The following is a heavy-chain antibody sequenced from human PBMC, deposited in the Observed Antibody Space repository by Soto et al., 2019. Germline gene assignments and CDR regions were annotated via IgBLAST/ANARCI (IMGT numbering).Heavy chain of an antibody. CDR3: AIGLHRADH. CDR1: GFTVTDHY. Sequence: GESLKISCAVSGFTVTDHYVNWVRQAPGKGLEWVSVIYIGGATYYRDSVQGRFTLSRDPSDNSVSLHMNNLTVADTAVYFCAIGLHRADHWGLGTL. V-gene: IGHV3-53*01. J-gene: IGHJ5*02. CDR2: IYIGGAT.